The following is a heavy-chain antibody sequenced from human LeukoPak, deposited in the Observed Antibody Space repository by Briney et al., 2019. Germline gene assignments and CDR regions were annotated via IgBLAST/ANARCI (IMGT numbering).Heavy chain of an antibody. V-gene: IGHV3-20*04. D-gene: IGHD3-22*01. CDR2: INWNGGST. Sequence: PGGSLRLSCAASGFTFADYGMSWVRQAPGKGLEWVSGINWNGGSTGYADSVKGRFTISRDNAKNSLYLQMNSLRAEDTALYYCARGHDSSGYGYFDYWGQGTLVTVS. CDR1: GFTFADYG. J-gene: IGHJ4*02. CDR3: ARGHDSSGYGYFDY.